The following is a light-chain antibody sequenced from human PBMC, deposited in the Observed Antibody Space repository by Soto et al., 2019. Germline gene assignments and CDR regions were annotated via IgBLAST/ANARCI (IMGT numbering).Light chain of an antibody. CDR3: CSYAGSYTLV. V-gene: IGLV2-11*01. CDR1: SSDVGAYNW. CDR2: DVT. J-gene: IGLJ3*02. Sequence: QSALTQPRSVSGSPGQSVTISCAGTSSDVGAYNWVPWYQQHPGKVPKLIIYDVTRRPSGVPDRFSGSKSGNTASLTISGLQADDEADYYCCSYAGSYTLVFGGGTQLTVL.